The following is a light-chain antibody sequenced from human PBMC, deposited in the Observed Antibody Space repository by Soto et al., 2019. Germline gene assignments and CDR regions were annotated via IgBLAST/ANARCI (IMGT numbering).Light chain of an antibody. CDR3: QQRSNWPPIT. Sequence: DIVLTQSPGTLSLSPGERATLSCRASQSVSSIYLAWYQQKPGQAPRLLIYGASSRATGIPARFSGSGSGTDFTLTISSLEPEDFAVYYCQQRSNWPPITFGQGTRLEI. V-gene: IGKV3D-20*02. CDR1: QSVSSIY. J-gene: IGKJ5*01. CDR2: GAS.